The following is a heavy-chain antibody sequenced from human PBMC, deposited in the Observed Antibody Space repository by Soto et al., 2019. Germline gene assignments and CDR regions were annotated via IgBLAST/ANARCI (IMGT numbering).Heavy chain of an antibody. D-gene: IGHD2-2*01. CDR3: ARLGAHYQSLDP. CDR2: IYYSGTT. CDR1: GGSISPYY. Sequence: SETLSLTCSVSGGSISPYYWAWIRQSPGKGLEWIGYIYYSGTTSYNPSLKSRVTLSLETSKGQFSLRLASVTASDTAVYYCARLGAHYQSLDPWGQGTLVTVSS. J-gene: IGHJ5*02. V-gene: IGHV4-59*08.